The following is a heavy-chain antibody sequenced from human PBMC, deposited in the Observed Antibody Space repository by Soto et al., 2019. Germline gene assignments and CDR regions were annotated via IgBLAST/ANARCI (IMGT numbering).Heavy chain of an antibody. J-gene: IGHJ6*02. D-gene: IGHD3-22*01. CDR3: AGITMIVVGAYGMDV. CDR1: GYTLTELS. Sequence: ASVKVSCKVSGYTLTELSMHWVRQAPGKGLEWMGGFDPEDAEIIYAQKFQGRVAMTEDTSTDTAYMELSSLRSEDTAVYYCAGITMIVVGAYGMDVWGQGTTVTVSS. CDR2: FDPEDAEI. V-gene: IGHV1-24*01.